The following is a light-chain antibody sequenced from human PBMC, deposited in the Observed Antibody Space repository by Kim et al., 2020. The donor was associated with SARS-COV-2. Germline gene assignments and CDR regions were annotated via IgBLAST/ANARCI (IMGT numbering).Light chain of an antibody. CDR1: SGSIASNS. V-gene: IGLV6-57*03. J-gene: IGLJ3*02. CDR2: EDY. CDR3: QSYDDTEWV. Sequence: GKTVTISCTRSSGSIASNSVQWFQQRPASAPSTVIYEDYHRPSGVPDRFSGSIDRSSNSASLIISGLKPEDEADYYCQSYDDTEWVLGGGTQLTVL.